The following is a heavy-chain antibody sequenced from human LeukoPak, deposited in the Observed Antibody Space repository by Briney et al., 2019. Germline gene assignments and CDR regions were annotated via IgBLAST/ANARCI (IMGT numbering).Heavy chain of an antibody. D-gene: IGHD5-18*01. CDR3: ARGETWGDTVRLDY. J-gene: IGHJ4*02. V-gene: IGHV3-30-3*01. CDR2: ISYDGSNK. CDR1: GFTFSSYA. Sequence: QPGGSLRLSCAASGFTFSSYAMHWVRQAPGKGLEWVAVISYDGSNKYYADSVKGRFTISRDNSKNTLYLQMNSLRAEDTAVYYCARGETWGDTVRLDYWGQGTLVTVSS.